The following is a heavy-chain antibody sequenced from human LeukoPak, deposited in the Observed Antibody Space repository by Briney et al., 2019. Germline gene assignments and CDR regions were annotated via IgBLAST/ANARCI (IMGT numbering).Heavy chain of an antibody. V-gene: IGHV3-53*01. Sequence: GGSLRLSCAASGFTVTSNSMNWVRQAPGKGLEWVSVISTGDEIHYAESVRGRFTISRDSSSNTLSLHMNSLRVEDTAIYYCATSQGPGNHWFDPWGQGALATVSS. J-gene: IGHJ5*02. CDR2: ISTGDEI. CDR1: GFTVTSNS. CDR3: ATSQGPGNHWFDP.